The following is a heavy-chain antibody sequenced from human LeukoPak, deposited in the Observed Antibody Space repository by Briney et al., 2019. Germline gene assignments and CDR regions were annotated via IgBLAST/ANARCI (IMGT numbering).Heavy chain of an antibody. CDR2: MNPYSGNT. Sequence: ASVKVSCKASGYTFTTYDINWERQAPGQGLEWMGWMNPYSGNTGYAQKFQGRVTMTGNTSISTAYMELSSLRSEDTAVYYCARGHIPVVIRSLDWSGHYYMDVWGKGTTVTVSS. D-gene: IGHD3-9*01. CDR3: ARGHIPVVIRSLDWSGHYYMDV. V-gene: IGHV1-8*01. CDR1: GYTFTTYD. J-gene: IGHJ6*03.